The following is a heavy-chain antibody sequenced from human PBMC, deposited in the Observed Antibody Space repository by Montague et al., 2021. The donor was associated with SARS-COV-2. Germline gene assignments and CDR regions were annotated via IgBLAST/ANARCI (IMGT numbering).Heavy chain of an antibody. CDR3: ARAGLGGAYYYYYGMDV. Sequence: SLRLSCAASGFTFSSYDMHWVRQATGKGLEWVSAIGTAGDTYYPGSVKGRFTISRENAKNSLYLRMNSLRAGDTAVYYCARAGLGGAYYYYYGMDVWGQGTTVTVSS. V-gene: IGHV3-13*01. J-gene: IGHJ6*02. CDR1: GFTFSSYD. D-gene: IGHD4-23*01. CDR2: IGTAGDT.